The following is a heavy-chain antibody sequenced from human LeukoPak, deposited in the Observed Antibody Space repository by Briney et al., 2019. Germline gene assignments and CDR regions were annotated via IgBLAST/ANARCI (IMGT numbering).Heavy chain of an antibody. CDR1: GGSFSGYY. CDR3: ARGRYSGSYKKTRYFDY. CDR2: INHSGST. Sequence: ETLSLTCAVYGGSFSGYYWSWIRQPPGKGLEWIGEINHSGSTNYNPSLKSRVTISVDTSKHQFSLKLSSVTAADTAVYYCARGRYSGSYKKTRYFDYWGQGTLVTVSS. J-gene: IGHJ4*02. V-gene: IGHV4-34*01. D-gene: IGHD1-26*01.